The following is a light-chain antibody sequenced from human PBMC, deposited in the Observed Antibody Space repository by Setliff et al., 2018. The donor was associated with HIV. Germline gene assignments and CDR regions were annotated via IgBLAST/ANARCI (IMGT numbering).Light chain of an antibody. J-gene: IGLJ1*01. V-gene: IGLV1-40*01. Sequence: QSVLAQPPSVSGAPGQRVTISCTGSSSNIGTGYDVHWYLQLPGTAPKLLIHDNNNRPSGVPDRFSGSKSGTSASLAITGLQAEDEADYYCQSYDSSLSGFVFG. CDR2: DNN. CDR1: SSNIGTGYD. CDR3: QSYDSSLSGFV.